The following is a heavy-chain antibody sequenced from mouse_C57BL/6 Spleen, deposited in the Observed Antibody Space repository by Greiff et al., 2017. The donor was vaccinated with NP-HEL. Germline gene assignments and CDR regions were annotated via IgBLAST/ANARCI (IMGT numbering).Heavy chain of an antibody. CDR1: GYAFSSSW. V-gene: IGHV1-82*01. CDR2: IYPGDGDT. Sequence: VQLQQSGPELVKPGASVKISCKASGYAFSSSWMNWVKQRPGKGLEWIGRIYPGDGDTNYNGKFKGKATLTAEKSSSTAYMQLSSLTSEDSAVYFCAGGGDFDYWGQGTTLTVSS. J-gene: IGHJ2*01. CDR3: AGGGDFDY.